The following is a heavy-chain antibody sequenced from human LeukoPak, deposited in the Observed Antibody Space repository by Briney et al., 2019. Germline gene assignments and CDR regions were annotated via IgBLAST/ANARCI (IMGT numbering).Heavy chain of an antibody. V-gene: IGHV3-23*01. CDR1: GFTFSSYA. CDR3: ANHFACGSTSCPPFDS. Sequence: GGSLRLSCAASGFTFSSYAMSWVRQAPGKGLEWVSAISGSGGSTYYADSVEGRFTISRDNAKNSLYLQMNSLRVEDTAVYYCANHFACGSTSCPPFDSWGQGTLVTVSS. D-gene: IGHD2-2*01. J-gene: IGHJ4*02. CDR2: ISGSGGST.